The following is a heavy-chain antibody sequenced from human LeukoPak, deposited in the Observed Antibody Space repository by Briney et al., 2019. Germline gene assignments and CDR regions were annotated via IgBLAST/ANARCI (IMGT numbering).Heavy chain of an antibody. V-gene: IGHV4-31*03. CDR1: GDSMTRGGYY. CDR2: IYHSGST. Sequence: SETLSLTCTVSGDSMTRGGYYWSWVRQHPGKGLEWIGFIYHSGSTFYNPSLEGRAAISVDTSQNQFSLKLTSVTAADTAVYYCARAVDYRNYFDYWGQGTLVTVSS. J-gene: IGHJ4*02. CDR3: ARAVDYRNYFDY. D-gene: IGHD4-11*01.